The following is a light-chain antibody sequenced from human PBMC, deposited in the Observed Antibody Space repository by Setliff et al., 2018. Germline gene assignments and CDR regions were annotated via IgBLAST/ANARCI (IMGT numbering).Light chain of an antibody. CDR3: LSYTSKTTHAL. Sequence: QSALTQPAAVSGSPGQSITISCTGTSSDVGGYDYVSWYQQPPGKAPKLMIYEVSKRPSGVSDRFSGSKSGNTASLTISGLQAEDEADYYCLSYTSKTTHALFGGGTKVTVL. CDR2: EVS. CDR1: SSDVGGYDY. V-gene: IGLV2-14*03. J-gene: IGLJ2*01.